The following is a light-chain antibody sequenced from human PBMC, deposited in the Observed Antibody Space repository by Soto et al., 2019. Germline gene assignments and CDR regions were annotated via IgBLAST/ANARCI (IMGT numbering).Light chain of an antibody. CDR1: QGISSY. CDR3: QQLNSYPLT. V-gene: IGKV1-9*01. CDR2: AAS. J-gene: IGKJ3*01. Sequence: DIQLTQSPSFLSASVGDRVTITCRASQGISSYLGWYQQKPGKAPKLLIYAASTLESGVPSRFSGSGSGTGFTLTINSLQPEDFATHYCQQLNSYPLTFGPGIKVDSK.